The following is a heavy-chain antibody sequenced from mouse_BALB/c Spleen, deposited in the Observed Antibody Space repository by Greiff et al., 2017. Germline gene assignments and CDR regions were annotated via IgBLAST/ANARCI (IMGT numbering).Heavy chain of an antibody. CDR3: APITTVVADFDY. CDR1: GFNIKDTY. J-gene: IGHJ2*01. D-gene: IGHD1-1*01. V-gene: IGHV14-3*02. Sequence: VQLQQSGAELVKPGASVKLSCTASGFNIKDTYMHWVQQRPEQGLEWIGRIDPANGNTKYDPKFQGKATITADTSSNTAYLQLSSLTSEDTAVYYCAPITTVVADFDYWGQGTTLTVSA. CDR2: IDPANGNT.